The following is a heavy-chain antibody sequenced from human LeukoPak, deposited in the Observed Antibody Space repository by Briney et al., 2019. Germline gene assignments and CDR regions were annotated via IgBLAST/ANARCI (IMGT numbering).Heavy chain of an antibody. CDR1: GGTFSSYA. CDR2: IIPIFGTA. J-gene: IGHJ5*02. Sequence: SVLVSCKASGGTFSSYAISWVRQAPGQGLEWIAGIIPIFGTANYAQKFQGRVTITTDVSTSTAYMELSSLRSDDTAVYYCARGDNWFDPWGQGTLVTISS. V-gene: IGHV1-69*05. CDR3: ARGDNWFDP.